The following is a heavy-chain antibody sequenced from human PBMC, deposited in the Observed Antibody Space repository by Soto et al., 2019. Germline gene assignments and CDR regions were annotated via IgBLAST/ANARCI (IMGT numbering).Heavy chain of an antibody. CDR1: GGSISSYY. CDR2: IYYSGST. D-gene: IGHD1-26*01. CDR3: ARDRASHWFDP. Sequence: SETLSLTCTVSGGSISSYYWSWIRQPPGKGLEWIGYIYYSGSTNYNPSLKSRVTISIDTSKKQFSLKLTSVTAADTAVYYCARDRASHWFDPWGQGTLVTVSS. V-gene: IGHV4-59*01. J-gene: IGHJ5*02.